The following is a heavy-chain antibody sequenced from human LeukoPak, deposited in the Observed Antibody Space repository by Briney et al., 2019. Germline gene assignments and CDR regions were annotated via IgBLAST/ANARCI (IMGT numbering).Heavy chain of an antibody. V-gene: IGHV4-38-2*01. J-gene: IGHJ3*01. CDR2: IYYSGST. CDR3: AKNSSGSAFDV. CDR1: GYSISIIDY. D-gene: IGHD6-19*01. Sequence: PSETLSLTCAVSGYSISIIDYWGWIRQPPGKGLEWIASIYYSGSTHHNPSLKSRVTISVDTSKRQFSLNVNPVTAADTAIYYCAKNSSGSAFDVWGQGTMVTVSS.